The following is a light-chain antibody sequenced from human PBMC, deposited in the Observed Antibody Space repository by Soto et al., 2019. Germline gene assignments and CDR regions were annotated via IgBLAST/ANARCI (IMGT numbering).Light chain of an antibody. CDR1: SSDVGGYNY. CDR3: SSHTSSDLV. CDR2: EVS. V-gene: IGLV2-14*01. J-gene: IGLJ2*01. Sequence: QSVLTQPASVSGSPGQSITIYCTGTSSDVGGYNYVSWYQQHPGKAPKLMIYEVSNRPSGVSNRFSGSKSGNTASLTISGLQAEDEADYSCSSHTSSDLVFGGGTKLTVL.